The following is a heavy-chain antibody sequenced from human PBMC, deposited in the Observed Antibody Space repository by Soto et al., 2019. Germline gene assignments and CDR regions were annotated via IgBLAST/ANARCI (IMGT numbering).Heavy chain of an antibody. V-gene: IGHV3-23*01. CDR2: ISGSGGST. CDR3: ARGLDQLWLLDYYYYGMDV. CDR1: GFTFSSYA. J-gene: IGHJ6*02. Sequence: EVQLLESGGGLVQPGGSLRLSCAASGFTFSSYAMSWVRQAPGKGLEWVSAISGSGGSTYYADSVKGRFTISRDNSKNTLYLQMNSLRAEDTAVYYCARGLDQLWLLDYYYYGMDVWGQGTTVTVSS. D-gene: IGHD5-18*01.